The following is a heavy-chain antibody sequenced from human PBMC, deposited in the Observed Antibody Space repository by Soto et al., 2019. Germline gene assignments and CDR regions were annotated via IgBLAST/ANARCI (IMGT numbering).Heavy chain of an antibody. J-gene: IGHJ6*02. CDR3: ARVKPRVGLNYYYGMDV. D-gene: IGHD1-26*01. Sequence: EVQLVESGGGLVKPGGSLRLSCAASGFTFSSYSMNWVRQAPGKGLEWVSSISSSSSYIYYADSVKGRFTISRDNAKNSLYLQMNSLRAEDTAVYYCARVKPRVGLNYYYGMDVWGQGTTVTVSS. CDR1: GFTFSSYS. CDR2: ISSSSSYI. V-gene: IGHV3-21*01.